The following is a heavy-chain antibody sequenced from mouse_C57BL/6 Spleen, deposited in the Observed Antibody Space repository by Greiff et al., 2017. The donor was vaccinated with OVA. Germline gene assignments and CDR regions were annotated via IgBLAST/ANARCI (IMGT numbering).Heavy chain of an antibody. CDR3: TTRGYYDYDWFAY. CDR2: IDPENGDT. Sequence: QLKQSGAELVRPGASVKLSCTASGFNIKDDYMHWVKQRPEQGLEWIGWIDPENGDTEYASKFQGKATITADTSSNTAYLQLSSLTSEDTAVYYCTTRGYYDYDWFAYWGQGTLVTVSA. J-gene: IGHJ3*01. D-gene: IGHD2-4*01. CDR1: GFNIKDDY. V-gene: IGHV14-4*01.